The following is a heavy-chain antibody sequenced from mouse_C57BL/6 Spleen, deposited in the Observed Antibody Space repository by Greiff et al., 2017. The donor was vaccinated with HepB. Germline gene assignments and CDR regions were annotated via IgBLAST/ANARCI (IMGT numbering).Heavy chain of an antibody. CDR2: ISSGSSTI. CDR1: GFTFSDYG. Sequence: EVNLVESGGGLVKPGGSLKLSCAASGFTFSDYGMHWVRQAPEKGLEWVAYISSGSSTIYYADTVKGRFTISRDNAKNTLFLQLTSLRSEDTAMYYCARGANYYGRSHWYFDVWGTGTTVTVSS. V-gene: IGHV5-17*01. J-gene: IGHJ1*03. CDR3: ARGANYYGRSHWYFDV. D-gene: IGHD1-1*01.